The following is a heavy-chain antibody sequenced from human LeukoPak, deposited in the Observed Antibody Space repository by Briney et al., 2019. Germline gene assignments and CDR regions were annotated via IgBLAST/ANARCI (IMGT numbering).Heavy chain of an antibody. J-gene: IGHJ4*02. Sequence: GGSLRLSCAASGFTFSSYAMSWVRQAPGKGLEWVSAISGSGGSTYYADSVKGRFTISRDNSKNTLYLQMNSLRAEDTAVYYCAREQSGYYDSSGYFNDWGQGTLVTVSS. CDR1: GFTFSSYA. CDR2: ISGSGGST. V-gene: IGHV3-23*01. CDR3: AREQSGYYDSSGYFND. D-gene: IGHD3-22*01.